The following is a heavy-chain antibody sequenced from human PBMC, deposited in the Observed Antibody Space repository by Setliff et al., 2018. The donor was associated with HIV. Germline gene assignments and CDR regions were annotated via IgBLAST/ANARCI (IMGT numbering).Heavy chain of an antibody. Sequence: ETLSLTCTVSGGSISSYYWSWIRQPPGKALEWLAHIFPNDEKSYSASLKSRVTISEDTSKRQVVLTMTNMDPLDTATYFCARYNFRRGYWDYFDYWGQGTQVTVSS. CDR2: IFPNDEK. CDR1: GGSISSYYW. D-gene: IGHD3-3*01. V-gene: IGHV2-26*01. J-gene: IGHJ4*02. CDR3: ARYNFRRGYWDYFDY.